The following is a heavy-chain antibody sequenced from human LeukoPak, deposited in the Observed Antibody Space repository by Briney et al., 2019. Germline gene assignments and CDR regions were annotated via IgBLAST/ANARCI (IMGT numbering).Heavy chain of an antibody. D-gene: IGHD6-19*01. CDR1: GFTFSSYW. J-gene: IGHJ4*02. V-gene: IGHV3-7*01. CDR3: ARDLVGYSSVGYFGY. Sequence: GGSLRLSCAASGFTFSSYWMSWVRQAPGKGLEWVANIKQDGSEKYYVDSVKGRFTISRDNAKNSLYLQMNSLRAEDTAVYYCARDLVGYSSVGYFGYWGQGTLVTVSS. CDR2: IKQDGSEK.